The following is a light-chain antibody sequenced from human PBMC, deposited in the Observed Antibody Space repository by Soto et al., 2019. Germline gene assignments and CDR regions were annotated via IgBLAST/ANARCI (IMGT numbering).Light chain of an antibody. Sequence: EIVLTQSPATLSLSPGGRATVSCRASQMVIGYLAWYQQKPGQPPRLLIYGASNRATGIPARLSGRVSGTDFTLTISKLEPEDFAVYYCQQRSNWPFTFVPGTKVD. V-gene: IGKV3-11*01. J-gene: IGKJ3*01. CDR1: QMVIGY. CDR3: QQRSNWPFT. CDR2: GAS.